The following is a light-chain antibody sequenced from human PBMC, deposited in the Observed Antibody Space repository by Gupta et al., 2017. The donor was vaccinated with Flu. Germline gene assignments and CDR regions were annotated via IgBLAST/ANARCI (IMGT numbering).Light chain of an antibody. CDR2: EDN. Sequence: SITISCTGTSSDVGSYDHVSWYQQHPGKAPKVMIYEDNERPSGLSSRFSGSKSGNTASLTISGLQAEDEADYYCCSYAGSNNWVFGGGTKLTVL. J-gene: IGLJ2*01. CDR3: CSYAGSNNWV. CDR1: SSDVGSYDH. V-gene: IGLV2-23*01.